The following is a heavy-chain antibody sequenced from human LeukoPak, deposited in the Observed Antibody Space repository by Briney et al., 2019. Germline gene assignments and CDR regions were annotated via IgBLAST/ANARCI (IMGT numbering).Heavy chain of an antibody. D-gene: IGHD3-22*01. V-gene: IGHV4-34*01. CDR1: GGSFSGYY. J-gene: IGHJ4*02. CDR3: ARVGINMIVLDY. CDR2: INHSGST. Sequence: SETLSLTCAVSGGSFSGYYWSWIRQPLGKGLEWIGEINHSGSTNYNPSLKSRVTISVDTSKNQFSLKLSSVTAADTAVYYCARVGINMIVLDYWGQGTLVTASS.